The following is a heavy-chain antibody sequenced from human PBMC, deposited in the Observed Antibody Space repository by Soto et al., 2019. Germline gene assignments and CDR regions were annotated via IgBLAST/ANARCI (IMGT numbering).Heavy chain of an antibody. J-gene: IGHJ2*01. CDR3: ARGNHRWLQLWYFDL. V-gene: IGHV1-69*12. CDR2: IIPIFGTA. CDR1: GGTFSSYT. Sequence: QVQLVQSGAEVKKPGSSVTVSCKASGGTFSSYTISWVRQAPGPGLEWMGGIIPIFGTANYAQKFQGRATITADESTSTAYRELSSLRSEDTAVYYCARGNHRWLQLWYFDLWGRGTLVTVSS. D-gene: IGHD5-12*01.